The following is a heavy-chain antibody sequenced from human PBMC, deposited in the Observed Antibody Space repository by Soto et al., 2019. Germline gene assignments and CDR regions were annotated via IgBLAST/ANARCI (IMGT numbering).Heavy chain of an antibody. V-gene: IGHV1-69*01. CDR2: IIPIFGTA. CDR1: GGTFSSYA. Sequence: GGSMKVSCKASGGTFSSYAISWVRQAPGQGLEWMGGIIPIFGTANYAQKFQGRVTITADESTSTAYMELSSLRSEDTAVYYCQFYSGSSSYYYYYGMDVWGQGTTVTVSS. D-gene: IGHD1-26*01. J-gene: IGHJ6*02. CDR3: QFYSGSSSYYYYYGMDV.